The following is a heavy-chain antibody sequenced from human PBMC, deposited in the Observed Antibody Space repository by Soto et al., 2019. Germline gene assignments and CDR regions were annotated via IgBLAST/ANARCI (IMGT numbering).Heavy chain of an antibody. CDR3: AREMEGGIAAAGIGYFDY. CDR2: INPSGGST. Sequence: QVQLVQSGAEVKKPGASVKVSCKASGYTFTSYYMHWVRQAPGQGLEWMGIINPSGGSTSYAQKFQGRVTMTRDTSTSTVYMELSSLRSEDTAVYYCAREMEGGIAAAGIGYFDYWGQGTLVTVSS. J-gene: IGHJ4*02. V-gene: IGHV1-46*01. D-gene: IGHD6-13*01. CDR1: GYTFTSYY.